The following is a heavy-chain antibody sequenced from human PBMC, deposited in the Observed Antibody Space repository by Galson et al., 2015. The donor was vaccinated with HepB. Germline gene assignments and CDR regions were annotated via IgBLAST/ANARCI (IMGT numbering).Heavy chain of an antibody. V-gene: IGHV3-21*01. J-gene: IGHJ1*01. D-gene: IGHD6-13*01. Sequence: SLRLSCAASGLTFSPYTMNWVRQAPGKGLEWVSSITGSSGSTYYADSVKGRFTVSRDNAVSSLYLQMDSLRAEDTAVYYCARVSSSSWSEYFQHWGQGTLVTVSS. CDR1: GLTFSPYT. CDR2: ITGSSGST. CDR3: ARVSSSSWSEYFQH.